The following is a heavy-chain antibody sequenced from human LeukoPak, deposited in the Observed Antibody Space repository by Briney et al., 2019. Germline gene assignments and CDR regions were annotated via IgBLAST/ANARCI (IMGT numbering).Heavy chain of an antibody. CDR1: GGSFSGYY. CDR3: ARDSYGYNY. CDR2: INHSGST. D-gene: IGHD5-18*01. J-gene: IGHJ4*02. Sequence: SETLSLTCAVYGGSFSGYYWSWIRQPPGKGLEWIGEINHSGSTNYNPSLKSRVTISVDTSKNQFSLKLSSVTAADTAVYYCARDSYGYNYWGQGTLVTVSS. V-gene: IGHV4-34*01.